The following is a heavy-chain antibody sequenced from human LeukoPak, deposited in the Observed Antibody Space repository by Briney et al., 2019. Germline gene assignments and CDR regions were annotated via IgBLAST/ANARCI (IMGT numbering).Heavy chain of an antibody. D-gene: IGHD1-26*01. Sequence: SETLSLTCSVSGGSINSNNFYWGWIRQPPGKGLEWIGSISYSGSTYYNPSLKSRVTISLDTSKNQFSLKVSSVTAADTAAYYCARVGVSGSYGYWGQGTLVTVSS. CDR3: ARVGVSGSYGY. CDR2: ISYSGST. CDR1: GGSINSNNFY. J-gene: IGHJ4*02. V-gene: IGHV4-39*07.